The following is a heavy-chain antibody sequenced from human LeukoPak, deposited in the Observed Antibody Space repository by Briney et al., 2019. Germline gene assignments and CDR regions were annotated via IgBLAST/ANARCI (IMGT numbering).Heavy chain of an antibody. D-gene: IGHD1-26*01. CDR3: VREGGEYLSGPFDY. CDR2: IKHDGSEK. CDR1: GFTFNNYY. J-gene: IGHJ4*02. Sequence: GGSLRLSCAASGFTFNNYYMSWVRQAPGKGLEWVGDIKHDGSEKYYVDSVKGRFTISRDNPKNSLYLQMNSLRADDTAVYYCVREGGEYLSGPFDYWGRGTLVTVSS. V-gene: IGHV3-7*01.